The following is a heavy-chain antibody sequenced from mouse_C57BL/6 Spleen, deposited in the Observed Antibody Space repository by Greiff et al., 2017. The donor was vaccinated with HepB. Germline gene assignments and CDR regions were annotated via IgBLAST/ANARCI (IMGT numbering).Heavy chain of an antibody. CDR1: GYTFTSYW. CDR2: IHPNSGST. D-gene: IGHD2-4*01. J-gene: IGHJ4*01. Sequence: QVQLQQSGAELVKPGASVKLSCKASGYTFTSYWMHWVKQRPGQGLEWIGMIHPNSGSTNYNEKFKSKATLTVDKSSSTAYMQLSSLTSEDSAVYYCARCYYDYYYYAMDYWGQGTSVTVSS. CDR3: ARCYYDYYYYAMDY. V-gene: IGHV1-64*01.